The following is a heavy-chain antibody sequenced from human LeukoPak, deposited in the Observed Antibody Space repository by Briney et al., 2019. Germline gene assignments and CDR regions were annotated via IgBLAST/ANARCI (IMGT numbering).Heavy chain of an antibody. CDR1: GYTFTSYG. J-gene: IGHJ4*02. CDR2: ISAYNGNT. CDR3: ARANVVVVVAATNWFDY. V-gene: IGHV1-18*01. Sequence: ASVKVSCKASGYTFTSYGISWVRQAPGQGLEWMGWISAYNGNTNYAQKLQGRVTMTTDTSTSTAYMELRSLRSDDTAVYYCARANVVVVVAATNWFDYWGQGTLVTVS. D-gene: IGHD2-15*01.